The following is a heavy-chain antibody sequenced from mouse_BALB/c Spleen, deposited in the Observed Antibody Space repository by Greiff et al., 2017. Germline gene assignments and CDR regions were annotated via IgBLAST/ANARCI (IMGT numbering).Heavy chain of an antibody. CDR3: ARQTDGNYAMDY. J-gene: IGHJ4*01. V-gene: IGHV5-12-2*01. CDR2: ISNGGGST. Sequence: EVQRVESGGGLVQPGGSLKLSCAASGFTFSSYTMSWVRQTPEKRLEWVAYISNGGGSTYYPDTVKGRFTISRDNAKNTLYLQMSSLKSEDTAMYYCARQTDGNYAMDYWGQGTSVTVSS. CDR1: GFTFSSYT.